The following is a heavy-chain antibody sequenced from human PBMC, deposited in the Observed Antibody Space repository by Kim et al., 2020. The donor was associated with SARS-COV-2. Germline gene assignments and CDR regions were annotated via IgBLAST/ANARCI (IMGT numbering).Heavy chain of an antibody. Sequence: GGSLRLSCAASGFTFRNFGMSWVRQAPGKGLEWVASISPTSSHISYADSVRGLFTVTRDNVKNILSLEINSLGAEDTAIYFCARSIPFDFFYYDDSTTATSANYFDCSGE. V-gene: IGHV3-21*04. D-gene: IGHD3-22*01. J-gene: IGHJ4*02. CDR1: GFTFRNFG. CDR2: ISPTSSHI. CDR3: ARSIPFDFFYYDDSTTATSANYFDC.